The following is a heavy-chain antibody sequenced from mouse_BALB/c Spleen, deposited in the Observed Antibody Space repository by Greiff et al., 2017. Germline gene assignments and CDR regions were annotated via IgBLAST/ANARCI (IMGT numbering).Heavy chain of an antibody. CDR3: ARKGPPTFAY. J-gene: IGHJ3*01. Sequence: EVKLMESGGGLVKPGGSLKLSCAASGFTFSSYAMSWVRQSPEKRLEWVAEISSGGSYTYYPDTVTGRFTISRDNAKNTLYLEMSSLRSEDTAMYYCARKGPPTFAYWGQGTLVTVSA. CDR1: GFTFSSYA. D-gene: IGHD2-10*01. V-gene: IGHV5-9-4*01. CDR2: ISSGGSYT.